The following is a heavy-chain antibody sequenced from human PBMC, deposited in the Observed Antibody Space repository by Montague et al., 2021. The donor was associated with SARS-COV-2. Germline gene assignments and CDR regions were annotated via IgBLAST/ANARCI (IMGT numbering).Heavy chain of an antibody. J-gene: IGHJ5*02. CDR1: GGSISSYY. CDR3: ARTEYNWNDWFDP. Sequence: SETLSLTCSVSGGSISSYYWSWIRQSPGKGLEWIGYIFHSGITDXNPSLKSRVTISVDMSKNQFSLQQNSVTAADSAVYYCARTEYNWNDWFDPWGQGTLVTVSS. D-gene: IGHD1-20*01. V-gene: IGHV4-59*13. CDR2: IFHSGIT.